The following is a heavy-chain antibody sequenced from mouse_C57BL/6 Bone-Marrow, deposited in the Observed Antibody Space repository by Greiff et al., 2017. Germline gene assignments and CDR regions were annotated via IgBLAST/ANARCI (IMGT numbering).Heavy chain of an antibody. CDR1: GYTFTGYW. CDR3: ARRRTVVPYWYFDV. J-gene: IGHJ1*03. CDR2: IFPGSGST. Sequence: QVQLQQSGAELMKPGASVKLSCKATGYTFTGYWIEWVKQRPGHGLEWIGEIFPGSGSTNYNEKFKGKATFTADTSSNTAYMQLSSLTTEDSAIYYCARRRTVVPYWYFDVWGTGTTVTVSS. V-gene: IGHV1-9*01. D-gene: IGHD1-1*01.